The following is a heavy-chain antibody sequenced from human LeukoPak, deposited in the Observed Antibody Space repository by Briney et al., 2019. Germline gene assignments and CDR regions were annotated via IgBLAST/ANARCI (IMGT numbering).Heavy chain of an antibody. CDR2: INSDGSST. CDR1: GFTFSSYW. CDR3: ARARLLWFGELSAFDY. J-gene: IGHJ4*02. D-gene: IGHD3-10*01. V-gene: IGHV3-74*01. Sequence: GGSLRLSCAASGFTFSSYWMHWVRQAPGKGLVWVSRINSDGSSTSYADSVKGRFTISRDNAKNTLYLQMNSLRAEDTAVYYCARARLLWFGELSAFDYWGQGTLVTVSS.